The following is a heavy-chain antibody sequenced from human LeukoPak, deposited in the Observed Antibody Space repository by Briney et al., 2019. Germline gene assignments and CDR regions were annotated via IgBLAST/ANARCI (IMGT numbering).Heavy chain of an antibody. V-gene: IGHV4-59*12. J-gene: IGHJ4*02. D-gene: IGHD6-19*01. Sequence: SETLSLTCTVSGGSISSYYWSWIRQPPGKGLEWIGYIYYSGSTNYNPSLKSRVTISVDTSKNQFSLKLSSVTAADTAVYYCAREIVGSGWNYYFDYWGQGTLVTVSS. CDR1: GGSISSYY. CDR3: AREIVGSGWNYYFDY. CDR2: IYYSGST.